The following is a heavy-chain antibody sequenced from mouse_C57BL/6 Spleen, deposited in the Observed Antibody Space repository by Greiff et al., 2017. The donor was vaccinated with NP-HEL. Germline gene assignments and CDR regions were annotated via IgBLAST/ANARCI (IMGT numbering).Heavy chain of an antibody. J-gene: IGHJ4*01. CDR2: IHPSDSDT. CDR1: GYTFTSYW. Sequence: QVQLQQPGAELVKPGASVKVSCKASGYTFTSYWMHWVKQRPGQGLEWIGRIHPSDSDTNYNQKFKGKATLTVDKSSSTAYMQLSSLTSKDSAVYYCAISYYDCDEGYAMDYWGQGTSVTVSS. V-gene: IGHV1-74*01. D-gene: IGHD2-4*01. CDR3: AISYYDCDEGYAMDY.